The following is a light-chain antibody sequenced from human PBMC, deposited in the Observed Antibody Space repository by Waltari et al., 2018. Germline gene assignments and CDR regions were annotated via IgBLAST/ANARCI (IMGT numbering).Light chain of an antibody. CDR1: SSDVGRYNL. CDR2: EGS. CDR3: CSYAGSSTSVV. J-gene: IGLJ2*01. V-gene: IGLV2-23*01. Sequence: QSALTQPTSVSGSPGQSITISCTGTSSDVGRYNLVSWYQQHPGKAPKLMIYEGSKRPSGVYNRLSGSKSGNTASRTSSGLQAEDEADYYCCSYAGSSTSVVFGGGTKLTVL.